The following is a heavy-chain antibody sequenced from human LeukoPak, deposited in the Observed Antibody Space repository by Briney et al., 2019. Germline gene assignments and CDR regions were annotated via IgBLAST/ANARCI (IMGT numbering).Heavy chain of an antibody. V-gene: IGHV3-30*01. D-gene: IGHD1-26*01. CDR3: VRDLFSPREATCTFDY. CDR1: GFTFRTYA. J-gene: IGHJ4*02. CDR2: ISYDGSTK. Sequence: GRSLRLSCAASGFTFRTYAMNWVRQAPGKGLEWVAVISYDGSTKYYADSVKGRFTISRDNSKNTLYLQMDSLRAEDTAVYYCVRDLFSPREATCTFDYWGQGTLVTVSS.